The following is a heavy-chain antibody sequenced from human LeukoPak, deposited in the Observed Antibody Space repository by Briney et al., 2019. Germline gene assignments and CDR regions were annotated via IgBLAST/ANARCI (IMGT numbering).Heavy chain of an antibody. CDR2: ISGSGGST. CDR1: GFTFSSYA. Sequence: PGGSLRLSCAASGFTFSSYAMSWVRQAPGKGLEWVSAISGSGGSTYYADSVKGRFTISRDNSKNTLYLQMNSLRAEDAAVYYCAKDQYILTGNFDYWGQGTLVTVSS. D-gene: IGHD3-9*01. CDR3: AKDQYILTGNFDY. V-gene: IGHV3-23*01. J-gene: IGHJ4*02.